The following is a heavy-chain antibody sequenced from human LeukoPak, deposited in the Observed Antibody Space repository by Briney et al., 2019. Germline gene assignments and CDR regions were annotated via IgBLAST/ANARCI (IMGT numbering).Heavy chain of an antibody. CDR1: GYTFTSNY. Sequence: ASVKVSCKASGYTFTSNYMHWVRQAPGQGVERMGGITPNTGGTNSAQTFPGRVTMTRDTSISTAYMELSRLRSDDTAVYYCARGRWVTGTYPDFDYWGQGTLVTVSS. CDR3: ARGRWVTGTYPDFDY. D-gene: IGHD1-20*01. CDR2: ITPNTGGT. V-gene: IGHV1-2*02. J-gene: IGHJ4*02.